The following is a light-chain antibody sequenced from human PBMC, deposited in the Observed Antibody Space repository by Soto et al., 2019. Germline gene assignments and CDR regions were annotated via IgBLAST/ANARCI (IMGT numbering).Light chain of an antibody. CDR1: QSVSSK. V-gene: IGKV3-15*01. Sequence: EIAMTKSPATLSVSPGEGATLSCRASQSVSSKLAWYQQKPGQAPRLLIYGASTRATGIPARFSGSGSGTEFTLIISSLQSEDSAVYYCQQYNSWLWTFGQGTKVDIK. J-gene: IGKJ1*01. CDR3: QQYNSWLWT. CDR2: GAS.